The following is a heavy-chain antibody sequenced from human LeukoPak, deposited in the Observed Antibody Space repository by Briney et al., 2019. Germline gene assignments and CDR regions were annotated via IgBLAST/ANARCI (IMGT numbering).Heavy chain of an antibody. J-gene: IGHJ4*02. CDR1: GFTFSSYG. CDR2: ISYDGSNK. Sequence: PGGSLRLSCAASGFTFSSYGMHWVRQAPGKGLEWVAVISYDGSNKYYADSVKGRFTISRDNSENTLYLQMNSLKAEDTAVYYCAKDYILAGTVIDYWGQGTLVTVSS. CDR3: AKDYILAGTVIDY. D-gene: IGHD4-17*01. V-gene: IGHV3-30*18.